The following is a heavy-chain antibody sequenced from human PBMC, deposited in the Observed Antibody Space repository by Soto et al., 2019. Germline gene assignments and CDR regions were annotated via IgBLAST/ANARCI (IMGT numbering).Heavy chain of an antibody. V-gene: IGHV1-18*04. Sequence: GASVKVSCQASGYTFTSYGISWVRQAPGQGLEWMGWISAYNGNTNYAQQLQGRVTMTTDTSRSTAYMELRSLRSDDTAVYYCARHDYDYVCGSYRSECVDYWGQGTLVTVS. CDR1: GYTFTSYG. D-gene: IGHD3-16*02. J-gene: IGHJ4*02. CDR2: ISAYNGNT. CDR3: ARHDYDYVCGSYRSECVDY.